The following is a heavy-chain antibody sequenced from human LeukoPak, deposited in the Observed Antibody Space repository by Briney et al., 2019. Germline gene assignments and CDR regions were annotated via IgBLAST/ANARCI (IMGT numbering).Heavy chain of an antibody. CDR2: IYHSGST. Sequence: SETLSLTCAVSGGSISSSNWWSWVRLPPGKGLEWIGEIYHSGSTNYNPSLKRRVTISVDKSKNQFSLKLSSVTAADTAVYYCARGGRSGYDILTGYYPNWYFDLWGRGTLVTVSS. D-gene: IGHD3-9*01. CDR3: ARGGRSGYDILTGYYPNWYFDL. J-gene: IGHJ2*01. CDR1: GGSISSSNW. V-gene: IGHV4-4*02.